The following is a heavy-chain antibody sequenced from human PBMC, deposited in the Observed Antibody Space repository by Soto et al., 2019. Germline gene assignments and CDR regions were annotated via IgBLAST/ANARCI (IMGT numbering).Heavy chain of an antibody. V-gene: IGHV2-5*02. D-gene: IGHD3-10*01. Sequence: QITLKESGPTLVKPTQTLTLTCTFSGFSLDTSGVAVGWIRQPPGKGLEWLSVIYWDDAKCSRPSLTTRRTITKHTSKNQLVLTMTNLDPVDTATYYCAHRHRDSGGLFDYWGQGTLVTVSS. CDR1: GFSLDTSGVA. CDR3: AHRHRDSGGLFDY. J-gene: IGHJ4*02. CDR2: IYWDDAK.